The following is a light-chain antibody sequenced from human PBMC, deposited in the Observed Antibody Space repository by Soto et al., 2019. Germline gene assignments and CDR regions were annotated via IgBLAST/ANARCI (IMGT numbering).Light chain of an antibody. Sequence: IQMTQSPSSLSASVGDRVTISCQASQNINTYLNWYQQKPGKAPNLLIVAASNLQPGVPSRFTGSGSGTHFTLSISSLQPEDFATYYCHQTCSAPLTFGPGSTVEIK. CDR2: AAS. CDR3: HQTCSAPLT. J-gene: IGKJ3*01. V-gene: IGKV1-39*01. CDR1: QNINTY.